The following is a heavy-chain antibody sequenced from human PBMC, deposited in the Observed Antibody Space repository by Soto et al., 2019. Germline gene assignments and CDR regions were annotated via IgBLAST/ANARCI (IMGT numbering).Heavy chain of an antibody. CDR3: ASTALAYWGGGGYYDVDC. CDR2: IIPIFGTA. J-gene: IGHJ4*02. D-gene: IGHD2-21*01. CDR1: GGTFSSYA. Sequence: QVQLGQSGAEVKKPGSSVKVSCKVSGGTFSSYAISWVRQARGQGLEWMGGIIPIFGTANHTQKFEGRVTITDDESESPAYVELSSLGSEDTALDYWASTALAYWGGGGYYDVDCGGQGNLVTVCS. V-gene: IGHV1-69*01.